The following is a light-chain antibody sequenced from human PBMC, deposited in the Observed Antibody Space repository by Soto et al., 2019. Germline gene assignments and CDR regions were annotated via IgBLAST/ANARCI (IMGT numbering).Light chain of an antibody. V-gene: IGKV3-15*01. CDR2: GAF. Sequence: EIVMMQSPATLSVSPGETATLSCRASQSVSYNLAWYQQKPGQGPRLLIYGAFSRATGIPARFSGSGSGTEFTLTISSPQSEDFAVYYCQQYKNWPPLTFGGGTKEEIK. CDR3: QQYKNWPPLT. J-gene: IGKJ4*01. CDR1: QSVSYN.